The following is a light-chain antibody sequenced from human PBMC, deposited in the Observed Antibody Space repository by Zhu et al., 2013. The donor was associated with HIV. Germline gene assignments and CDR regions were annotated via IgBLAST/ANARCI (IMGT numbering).Light chain of an antibody. CDR1: QSLLHANGYNY. CDR2: LGS. CDR3: MQTLQAPPT. Sequence: ETVMTQSPLSLSVTPGEPASISCRSSQSLLHANGYNYLDWYLQKPGQSPQLLTYLGSLRASGVPDRFSVSGSGTDFTLKISRVEAEDVGIYYCMQTLQAPPTFGQGTRVEIK. J-gene: IGKJ1*01. V-gene: IGKV2-28*01.